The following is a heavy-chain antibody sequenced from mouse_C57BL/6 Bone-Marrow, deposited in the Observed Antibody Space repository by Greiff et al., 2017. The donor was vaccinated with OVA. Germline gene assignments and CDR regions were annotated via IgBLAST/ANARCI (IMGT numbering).Heavy chain of an antibody. V-gene: IGHV1-81*01. CDR1: GYTFTSYG. Sequence: VQVVESGAELARPGASVKLSCKASGYTFTSYGISWVKQRTGQGLEWIGEIYPRSGNTYYNEKFKGKATLTADKSSSTAYMELRSLTSEDSAVYFCAKGTSLRYWYFDVWGTGTTVTVSS. CDR3: AKGTSLRYWYFDV. D-gene: IGHD1-1*01. CDR2: IYPRSGNT. J-gene: IGHJ1*03.